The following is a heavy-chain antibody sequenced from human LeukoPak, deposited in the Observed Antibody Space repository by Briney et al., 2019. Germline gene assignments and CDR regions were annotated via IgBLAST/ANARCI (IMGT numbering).Heavy chain of an antibody. CDR1: GCSISSYY. J-gene: IGHJ4*02. D-gene: IGHD3-16*02. V-gene: IGHV4-59*01. CDR2: IYYSGST. Sequence: KASETLSPTCTASGCSISSYYWSWIRQPPGKGLEWIGYIYYSGSTNYNPSLKSQVTISVDSSKNQFSLKLSSVTAADTAVYYCARVTYVWGSYRFDYWGQGTLVTVSS. CDR3: ARVTYVWGSYRFDY.